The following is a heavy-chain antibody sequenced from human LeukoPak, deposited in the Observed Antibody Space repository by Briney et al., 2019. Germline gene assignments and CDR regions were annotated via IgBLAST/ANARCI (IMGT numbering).Heavy chain of an antibody. J-gene: IGHJ3*02. D-gene: IGHD3-10*01. CDR3: AREYMVRGDDDAFDI. CDR2: INPSGGST. Sequence: ASVKVSCKASGYTFTSYYMHWVRQAPGQGLEWMGIINPSGGSTSYAQKLQGRVTMTRDTSTSTVYMELSSLRSEDTAVYYCAREYMVRGDDDAFDIWGQGTMVTVSS. V-gene: IGHV1-46*01. CDR1: GYTFTSYY.